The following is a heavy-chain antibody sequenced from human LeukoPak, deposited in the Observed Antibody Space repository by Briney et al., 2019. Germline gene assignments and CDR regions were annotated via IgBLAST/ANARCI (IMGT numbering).Heavy chain of an antibody. V-gene: IGHV1-8*01. CDR3: ARGTPDCTSASCYNF. D-gene: IGHD2-2*02. CDR2: MNPNSGNT. J-gene: IGHJ4*02. CDR1: GYTFSNFD. Sequence: ASVKVSCKASGYTFSNFDINWLRQATGQGLEWIGWMNPNSGNTGCTQRFQGRVTMTRDTSISTAYMELSSLTSDDTAMYYCARGTPDCTSASCYNFWGQGTLVTVST.